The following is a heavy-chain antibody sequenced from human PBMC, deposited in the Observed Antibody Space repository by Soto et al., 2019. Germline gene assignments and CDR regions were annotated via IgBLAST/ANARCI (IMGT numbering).Heavy chain of an antibody. CDR1: GFTVSSNY. V-gene: IGHV3-53*04. Sequence: EVQLVESGGGLVQPGGSLRLSCAASGFTVSSNYMSWVRQAPGKGLEWVSVIYSGGSTYYADSVKGRFTISRHNSKNTLYLQMNSLRAEDTAVYYCARDLAAAGRLTPFDLWGRGTLVTVSS. J-gene: IGHJ2*01. CDR2: IYSGGST. CDR3: ARDLAAAGRLTPFDL. D-gene: IGHD6-13*01.